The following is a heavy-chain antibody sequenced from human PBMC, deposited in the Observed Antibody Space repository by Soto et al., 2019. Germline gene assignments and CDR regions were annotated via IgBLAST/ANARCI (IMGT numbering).Heavy chain of an antibody. J-gene: IGHJ4*02. CDR2: ISYDGSNK. Sequence: QVQLVESGGGVVQPGRSLRLSCAASGFTFSSYGMHWVRQAPGKGLELVAVISYDGSNKYYADSVKGRFPISRDNSKNTLYLQMNSLRAEDTAVYYCAKDSVEAAKLDYWGQGTLVTVSS. D-gene: IGHD6-13*01. CDR3: AKDSVEAAKLDY. CDR1: GFTFSSYG. V-gene: IGHV3-30*18.